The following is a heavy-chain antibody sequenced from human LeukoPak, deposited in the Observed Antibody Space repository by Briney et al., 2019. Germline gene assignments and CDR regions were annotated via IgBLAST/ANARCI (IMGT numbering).Heavy chain of an antibody. CDR1: RYTSTAYD. CDR3: AKGGSSWYRGSFQH. D-gene: IGHD6-13*01. J-gene: IGHJ1*01. Sequence: ASLSPSSTPSRYTSTAYDMHSVRQAPGHPLEWMGSINPSCSIASYAQIFQARVTMTRDTSTSTVYIGLSSLSSEAPAVHYCAKGGSSWYRGSFQHWGEGTLVTVS. V-gene: IGHV1-46*03. CDR2: INPSCSIA.